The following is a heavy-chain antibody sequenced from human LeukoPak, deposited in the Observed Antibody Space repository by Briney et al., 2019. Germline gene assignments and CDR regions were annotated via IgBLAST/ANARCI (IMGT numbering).Heavy chain of an antibody. Sequence: PGGSLRLSCAASGFTFSSYWMHWVRQAPGKGLVWVSRINSDGGRTSYADSVKGRFTISRDNAKNTLYLQMNSLRAEDTAVYYCARHIAAAGPGFDYWGQGTPVTVSS. J-gene: IGHJ4*02. CDR1: GFTFSSYW. CDR3: ARHIAAAGPGFDY. D-gene: IGHD6-13*01. CDR2: INSDGGRT. V-gene: IGHV3-74*01.